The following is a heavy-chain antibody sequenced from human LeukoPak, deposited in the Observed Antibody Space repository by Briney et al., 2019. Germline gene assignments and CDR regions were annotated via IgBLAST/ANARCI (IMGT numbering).Heavy chain of an antibody. J-gene: IGHJ4*02. CDR3: STGGYYLDY. D-gene: IGHD3-16*01. CDR1: GFTFSNAW. CDR2: IKSKADGGTI. Sequence: KSGRSLRLSCAASGFTFSNAWMNWVRQAPGKGLEWVGRIKSKADGGTIDYAEPVKGGFTISRDDSKNTAYLQMNSLKTEDTAVYYCSTGGYYLDYWGQGTLATVSS. V-gene: IGHV3-15*01.